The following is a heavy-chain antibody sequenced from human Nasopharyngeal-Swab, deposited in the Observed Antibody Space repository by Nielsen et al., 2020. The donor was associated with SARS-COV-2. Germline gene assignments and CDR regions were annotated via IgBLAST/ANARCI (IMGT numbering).Heavy chain of an antibody. Sequence: GESLKISCAASGFTFSSYSMNWVRQAPGKGLEWVSSISSSSSYIYYADSVRGRFTISRDNSKNTLYLQMNSLRAEDTAVYYCAIETRYCSGGSCSTGGMDVWGQGTTVTVSS. V-gene: IGHV3-21*01. CDR1: GFTFSSYS. J-gene: IGHJ6*02. CDR2: ISSSSSYI. CDR3: AIETRYCSGGSCSTGGMDV. D-gene: IGHD2-15*01.